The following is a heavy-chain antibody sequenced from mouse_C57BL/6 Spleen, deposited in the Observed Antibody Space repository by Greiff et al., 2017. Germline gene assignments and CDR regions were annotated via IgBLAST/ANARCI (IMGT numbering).Heavy chain of an antibody. CDR3: ARSDYYGSSSGYAMDY. CDR2: INPYNGGT. Sequence: VQLQQSGPVLVKPGASVKMSCKASGYTFTDYYMNWVKQSHGKSLEWIGVINPYNGGTSYNQKFKGKATLTVDKSSSTAYMELNSLTSVDSPFYYCARSDYYGSSSGYAMDYWGQGTSVTVSS. J-gene: IGHJ4*01. D-gene: IGHD1-1*01. CDR1: GYTFTDYY. V-gene: IGHV1-19*01.